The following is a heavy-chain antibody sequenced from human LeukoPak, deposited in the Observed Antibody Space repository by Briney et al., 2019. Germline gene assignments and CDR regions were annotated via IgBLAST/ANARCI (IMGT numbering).Heavy chain of an antibody. CDR2: IYYSGST. J-gene: IGHJ4*02. D-gene: IGHD2-21*02. CDR3: AKTVTAIAPWYFDY. V-gene: IGHV4-39*01. Sequence: SETLSLTCNVSGGAITSSSYYWGWIRQPPGKGLEWIGSIYYSGSTYYNPSLKIRVTISVDTSKNQFSLKLSSVTAADTAVYYCAKTVTAIAPWYFDYWGQGTLVTVSS. CDR1: GGAITSSSYY.